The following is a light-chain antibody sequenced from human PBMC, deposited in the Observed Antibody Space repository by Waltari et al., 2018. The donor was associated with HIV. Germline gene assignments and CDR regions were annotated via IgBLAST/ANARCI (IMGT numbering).Light chain of an antibody. Sequence: QSVLTQPPSASGTPGQRVPISCSGSSSNIGSNTVNWYQQLPGTAPKLLLDSNTQRSSGVTDRFSGSKSDTSASLAISGLQSDDEADYYCAAWDDSLNGPVFGGGTKLTVL. CDR2: SNT. CDR1: SSNIGSNT. V-gene: IGLV1-44*01. CDR3: AAWDDSLNGPV. J-gene: IGLJ3*02.